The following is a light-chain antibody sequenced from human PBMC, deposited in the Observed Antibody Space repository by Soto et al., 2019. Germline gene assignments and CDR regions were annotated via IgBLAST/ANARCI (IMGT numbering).Light chain of an antibody. CDR2: ENN. CDR1: SSNIGNNY. J-gene: IGLJ2*01. Sequence: QSVLTQPPSVSAAPGQKVTISCTGSSSNIGNNYVSWYQQVPGTAPKLLIYENNKRPSGIPDQFSGSKSGASATLGITGLQTGDEADYYCGTWDSGLSAGVFGGGTQLTVL. V-gene: IGLV1-51*01. CDR3: GTWDSGLSAGV.